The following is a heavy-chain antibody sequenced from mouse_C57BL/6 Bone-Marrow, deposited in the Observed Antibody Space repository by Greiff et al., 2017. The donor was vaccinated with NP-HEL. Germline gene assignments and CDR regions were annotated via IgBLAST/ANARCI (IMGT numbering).Heavy chain of an antibody. V-gene: IGHV5-17*01. Sequence: EVHLVESGGGLVKPGGSLKLSCAASGFTFSDYGMHWVRQAPEKGLEWVAYISSGSSTIYYADTVKGRFTISRDNAKNTLFLQMTSLRSEDTAMYYCARRRYYGSSYVGYYFDYWGQGTTLTVSS. CDR1: GFTFSDYG. J-gene: IGHJ2*01. CDR3: ARRRYYGSSYVGYYFDY. D-gene: IGHD1-1*01. CDR2: ISSGSSTI.